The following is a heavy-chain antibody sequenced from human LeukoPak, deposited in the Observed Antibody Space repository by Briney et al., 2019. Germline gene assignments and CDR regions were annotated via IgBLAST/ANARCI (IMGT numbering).Heavy chain of an antibody. V-gene: IGHV3-23*01. CDR2: ISPGGGTT. J-gene: IGHJ4*02. CDR3: AKVISGADCFFDY. Sequence: GGSLRLSCGVSGFAFGSEAMNWVRQSPARGLEWVASISPGGGTTYYADSVKGRFTISRDNSKNALYLQMNSLRAEDTAVYYCAKVISGADCFFDYWGQGTLVTVSS. D-gene: IGHD2-21*01. CDR1: GFAFGSEA.